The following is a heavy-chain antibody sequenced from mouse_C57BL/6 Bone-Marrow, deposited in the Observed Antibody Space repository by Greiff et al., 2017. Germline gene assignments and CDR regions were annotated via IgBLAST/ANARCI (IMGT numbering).Heavy chain of an antibody. CDR1: GFTFSDYG. CDR3: ARYDYGFFAY. V-gene: IGHV5-15*01. J-gene: IGHJ3*01. Sequence: EVHLVESGGGLVQPGGSLKISCAASGFTFSDYGMAWVRQAPRKGPEWVAFISNLAYSIYYADTVTGRFTISRENAKNTLYLDMSSLRSEDTAMYYCARYDYGFFAYWGQGTLVTVSA. D-gene: IGHD2-4*01. CDR2: ISNLAYSI.